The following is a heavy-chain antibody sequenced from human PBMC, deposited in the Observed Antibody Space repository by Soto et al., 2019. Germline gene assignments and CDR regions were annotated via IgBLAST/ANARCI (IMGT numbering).Heavy chain of an antibody. J-gene: IGHJ6*02. D-gene: IGHD7-27*01. Sequence: QVQVVQSGVDVRRPGSSVKVSCKASGDTFKNCVISWVRQAPGQGLEWMGGIIPLFGTTDFAQRFQGRLTITTDESTTTAYMELSRLRSEDTATYYCAAELGLGKLSVVWGQGTTVIVSS. CDR2: IIPLFGTT. V-gene: IGHV1-69*01. CDR1: GDTFKNCV. CDR3: AAELGLGKLSVV.